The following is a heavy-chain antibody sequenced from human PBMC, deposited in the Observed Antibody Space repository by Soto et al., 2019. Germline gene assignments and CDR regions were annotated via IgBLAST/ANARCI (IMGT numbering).Heavy chain of an antibody. CDR3: VIGQLGGGYYFDY. J-gene: IGHJ4*02. Sequence: PSQTLSLTCAISGYSVSSNSAAWSWIRQSPSRGLEWLGRTYYRSKWYNDYAVSVKSRITINPDTSKNQFSLQLNSVTPEDTAVYYCVIGQLGGGYYFDYWGQGTLVTVSS. D-gene: IGHD6-6*01. V-gene: IGHV6-1*01. CDR1: GYSVSSNSAA. CDR2: TYYRSKWYN.